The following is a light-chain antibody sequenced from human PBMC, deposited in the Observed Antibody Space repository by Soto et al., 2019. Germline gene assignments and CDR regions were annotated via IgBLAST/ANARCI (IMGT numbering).Light chain of an antibody. V-gene: IGKV3-20*01. J-gene: IGKJ1*01. CDR2: GAS. CDR3: QQYDTSPWT. Sequence: EIVLTQSPGTLSLSPGERATLSCRASQSVSSSYLARYQQKPGQAPRLLIYGASSRATGIPDRFSGSGSGADFTLTNSRLEPEDFAVYSCQQYDTSPWTFGQGTKVEIK. CDR1: QSVSSSY.